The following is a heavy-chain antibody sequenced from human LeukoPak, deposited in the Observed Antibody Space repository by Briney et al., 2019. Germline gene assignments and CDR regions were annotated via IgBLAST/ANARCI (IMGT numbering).Heavy chain of an antibody. CDR3: ARDLPGYSSSWYLGGFDY. V-gene: IGHV3-21*01. J-gene: IGHJ4*02. CDR1: GFTFSSYS. Sequence: GGSLRLSCAASGFTFSSYSMNWVRQAPGKGLEWVSSISSSSSYIYYADSVKGRFTISRDNAKNSLYLQMNSLRAEDTAVYYCARDLPGYSSSWYLGGFDYWGQGTLVTVSS. D-gene: IGHD6-13*01. CDR2: ISSSSSYI.